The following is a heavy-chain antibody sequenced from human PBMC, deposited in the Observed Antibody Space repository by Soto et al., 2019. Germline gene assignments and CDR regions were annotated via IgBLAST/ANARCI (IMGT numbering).Heavy chain of an antibody. CDR1: GGSISSNSYF. CDR3: ARPAYYYGSGSLGVPVTDY. CDR2: IYYSGRT. J-gene: IGHJ4*02. V-gene: IGHV4-39*01. Sequence: SETLSLTCTVSGGSISSNSYFWGWIRQPPGKGLEWIGSIYYSGRTYYNPSLKSRVTISVDTSKSQFSLKLSSVTAADTAVYYCARPAYYYGSGSLGVPVTDYWGQGTLVTVSS. D-gene: IGHD3-10*01.